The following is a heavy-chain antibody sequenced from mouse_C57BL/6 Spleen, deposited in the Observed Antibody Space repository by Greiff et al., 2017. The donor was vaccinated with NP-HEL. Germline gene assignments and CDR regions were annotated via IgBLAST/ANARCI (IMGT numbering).Heavy chain of an antibody. CDR2: IDPSDSYT. Sequence: QVQLQQPGAELVMPGASVKLSCKASGYTFTSYWMHWVKQRPGQGLEWIGEIDPSDSYTNYNQKFKGKSTLTVDKSSSTAYMQLSSLTSEDSAVYYCAREGDYGIPPYSNPSYYAMDYWGQGTSVTVSS. CDR1: GYTFTSYW. J-gene: IGHJ4*01. V-gene: IGHV1-69*01. D-gene: IGHD2-5*01. CDR3: AREGDYGIPPYSNPSYYAMDY.